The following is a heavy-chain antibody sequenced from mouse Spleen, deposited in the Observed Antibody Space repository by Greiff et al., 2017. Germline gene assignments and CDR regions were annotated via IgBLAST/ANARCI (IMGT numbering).Heavy chain of an antibody. J-gene: IGHJ1*01. CDR1: GYSFTGYY. Sequence: EVQLQQSGPELVKPGASVKISCKASGYSFTGYYMNWVKQSPEKSLEWIGEINPSTGGTTYNQKFKAKATLTVDKSSSTAYMQLKSLTSEDSAVYYCASYGSSYGYFDVWGAGTTVTVSS. D-gene: IGHD1-1*01. CDR3: ASYGSSYGYFDV. CDR2: INPSTGGT. V-gene: IGHV1-42*01.